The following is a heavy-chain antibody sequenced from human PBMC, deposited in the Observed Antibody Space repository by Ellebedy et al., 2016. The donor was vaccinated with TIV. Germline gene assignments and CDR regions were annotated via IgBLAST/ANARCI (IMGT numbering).Heavy chain of an antibody. V-gene: IGHV3-23*01. J-gene: IGHJ4*02. Sequence: PGGSLRPSCAASGFTVSSNYISRFPQAPGKGLEWVSGISGYGGSTYYADSVKGRFTISRDNSKNTLYLQMNSLRAEDTAIYYCARDHQGFGELYPLGYWGQGTLVIVSS. CDR2: ISGYGGST. CDR3: ARDHQGFGELYPLGY. CDR1: GFTVSSNY. D-gene: IGHD3-10*01.